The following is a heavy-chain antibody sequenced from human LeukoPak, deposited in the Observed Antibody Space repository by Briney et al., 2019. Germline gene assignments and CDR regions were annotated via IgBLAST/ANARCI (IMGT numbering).Heavy chain of an antibody. CDR2: INPNSGGT. D-gene: IGHD6-13*01. J-gene: IGHJ4*02. Sequence: ASVKVSCKASGYTFTGYYMHWVRQAPGQGLEWMGWINPNSGGTNYAQKFQGRVTMTRDTSISIAYMELSRLRSDDTAVYYCARDWEEGSSWYWYYFDYWGQGTLVTVSS. CDR1: GYTFTGYY. CDR3: ARDWEEGSSWYWYYFDY. V-gene: IGHV1-2*02.